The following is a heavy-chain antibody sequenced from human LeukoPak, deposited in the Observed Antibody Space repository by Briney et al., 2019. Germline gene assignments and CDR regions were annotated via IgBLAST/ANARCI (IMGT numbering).Heavy chain of an antibody. CDR2: ISHNGNSK. J-gene: IGHJ4*02. D-gene: IGHD6-19*01. CDR1: GFTLSTYG. V-gene: IGHV3-30*03. Sequence: GGSLRLSCAASGFTLSTYGMHWVRQAPGKGLEWVAMISHNGNSKQYADFAKGRFTISRDNAKNSLYLQMNSLRAEDTAVYYCARARGIAVAGTWFWGQGTLVTVSS. CDR3: ARARGIAVAGTWF.